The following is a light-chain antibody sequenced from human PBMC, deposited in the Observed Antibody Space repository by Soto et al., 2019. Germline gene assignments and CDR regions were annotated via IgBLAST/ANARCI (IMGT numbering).Light chain of an antibody. CDR3: QHYGNSPT. J-gene: IGKJ1*01. Sequence: DIVLTQSPGTMSLSRGDGATLSCRASQSVSSGYLAWYQKKPGQAPRLLIYGASRRASGIPDRFSGSGAGTDFPLSISRLEHEDFAVYWCQHYGNSPTFGQGTKVQIK. CDR2: GAS. V-gene: IGKV3-20*01. CDR1: QSVSSGY.